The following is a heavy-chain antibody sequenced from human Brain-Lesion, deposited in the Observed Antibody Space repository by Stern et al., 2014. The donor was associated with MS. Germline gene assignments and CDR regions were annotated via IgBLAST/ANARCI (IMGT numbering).Heavy chain of an antibody. CDR3: ARHDSVPRPSQLYSARDRGPGYFDY. J-gene: IGHJ4*02. CDR2: IYYSGFT. D-gene: IGHD1-26*01. CDR1: GGSISSSTYY. V-gene: IGHV4-39*01. Sequence: QVQLGQSGPGLVKPSETLSLTCTVSGGSISSSTYYWAWIRQPPGKGLEWIGNIYYSGFTYYNPSLKSRFTISLDMSKTQFSLKLSSVTAADTAIYYCARHDSVPRPSQLYSARDRGPGYFDYWGQGTLVTVSS.